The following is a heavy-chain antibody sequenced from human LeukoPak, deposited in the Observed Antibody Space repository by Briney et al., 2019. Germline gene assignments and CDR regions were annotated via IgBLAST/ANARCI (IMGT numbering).Heavy chain of an antibody. CDR3: ARLWGSYAFDI. V-gene: IGHV4-61*01. Sequence: LTLPCTLSVRLIYSGSPYWPWIRQHPGKGLEWIAYNYYSGSTSYNPSLKSRVTMSVDTSKNQFSLKLSSVTAADTAVYYWARLWGSYAFDIWGQGTMVTGSS. CDR2: NYYSGST. CDR1: VRLIYSGSPY. D-gene: IGHD3-10*01. J-gene: IGHJ3*02.